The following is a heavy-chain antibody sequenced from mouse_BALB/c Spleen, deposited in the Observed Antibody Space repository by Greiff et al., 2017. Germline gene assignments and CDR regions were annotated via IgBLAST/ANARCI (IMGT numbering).Heavy chain of an antibody. CDR1: GYTFTSYW. CDR3: ASRPYGSSYVGFAY. Sequence: VKLMESGAELAKPGASVKMSCKASGYTFTSYWMHWVKQRPGQGLEWIGYINPSTGYTEYNQKFKDKATLTADKSSSTAYMQLSSLTSEDSAVYYCASRPYGSSYVGFAYWGQGTLVTVSA. V-gene: IGHV1-7*01. J-gene: IGHJ3*01. CDR2: INPSTGYT. D-gene: IGHD1-1*01.